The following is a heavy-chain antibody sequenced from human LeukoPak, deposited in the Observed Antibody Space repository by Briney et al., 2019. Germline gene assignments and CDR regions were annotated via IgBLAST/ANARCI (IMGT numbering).Heavy chain of an antibody. CDR2: IIPIFGTA. CDR1: GGTFSSYA. Sequence: SVKVSCKASGGTFSSYAISWVRQAPGQGLEWMGGIIPIFGTANYAQKFQGRVTITADESTSTAYMELSSLRSEDTAVYYCAVSSGYYFGFDYWGQGTLVTVSS. D-gene: IGHD3-22*01. J-gene: IGHJ4*02. CDR3: AVSSGYYFGFDY. V-gene: IGHV1-69*13.